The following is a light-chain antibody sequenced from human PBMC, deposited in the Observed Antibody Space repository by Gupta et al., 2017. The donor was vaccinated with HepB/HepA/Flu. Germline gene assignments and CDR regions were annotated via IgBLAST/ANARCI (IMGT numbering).Light chain of an antibody. V-gene: IGLV3-21*04. CDR3: QVWDSSSDHVV. J-gene: IGLJ2*01. CDR1: NIGSKS. Sequence: SYVLTQPPSVSAAPGTTARLTCGGNNIGSKSVHWYQQKPGQAPVLVIYYDSDRPSGIPERFSGSNSGNTATLTISRVEAGDEADYYCQVWDSSSDHVVFGGGTKLTVL. CDR2: YDS.